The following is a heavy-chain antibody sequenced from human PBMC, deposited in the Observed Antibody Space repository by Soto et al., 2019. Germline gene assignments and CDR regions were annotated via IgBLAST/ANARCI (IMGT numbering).Heavy chain of an antibody. V-gene: IGHV3-30*18. J-gene: IGHJ4*02. CDR1: GFTFSDYA. CDR2: VSHDGRNT. D-gene: IGHD6-19*01. Sequence: VRLVESGGGVVQPGRSLRLSCAASGFTFSDYAMHWVRQAPGKGLEWVAVVSHDGRNTHYADSVKGRFTISRDSSKNAVTLEMTSLRAEDTAVYYCAKGGRQWLVTSDFIYWGQGALVTVSS. CDR3: AKGGRQWLVTSDFIY.